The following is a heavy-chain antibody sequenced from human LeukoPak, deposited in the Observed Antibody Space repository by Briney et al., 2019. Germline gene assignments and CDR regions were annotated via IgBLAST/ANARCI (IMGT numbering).Heavy chain of an antibody. CDR2: ISPGDDAI. Sequence: PGGSLRLSCAASGFTFSDYHMNWIRQAPGKGLEWISYISPGDDAIYFADSVKGRFTLSRDYAKNSLYLQMNSLTAEDTAVYYCAIGRDITVAGPGGYFDYWGQGTQVTVSS. J-gene: IGHJ4*02. CDR3: AIGRDITVAGPGGYFDY. CDR1: GFTFSDYH. D-gene: IGHD6-19*01. V-gene: IGHV3-11*01.